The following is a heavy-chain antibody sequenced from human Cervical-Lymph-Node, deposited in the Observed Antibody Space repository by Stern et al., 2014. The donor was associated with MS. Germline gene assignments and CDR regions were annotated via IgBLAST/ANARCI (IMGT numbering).Heavy chain of an antibody. V-gene: IGHV3-33*01. D-gene: IGHD2-8*01. J-gene: IGHJ4*02. CDR2: IWSDGSNK. CDR1: GFTFSSYG. Sequence: QVQLVQSGGGVVQPGRSLRLSCAASGFTFSSYGFHWVRQAPGKGLEWVAVIWSDGSNKYYADSVKGRFTISRDSSKNTLYLQMNSLRAEDTAVYHCARDNGFYYFDYWGQGTLVTVSS. CDR3: ARDNGFYYFDY.